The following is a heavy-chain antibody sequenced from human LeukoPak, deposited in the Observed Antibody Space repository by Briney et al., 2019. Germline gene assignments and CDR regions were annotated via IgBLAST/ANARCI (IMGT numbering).Heavy chain of an antibody. D-gene: IGHD3-22*01. CDR3: ARESDSGYYINGAFDI. CDR2: IYNSGTT. V-gene: IGHV4-39*07. Sequence: PSETLSLTCAVSGGSIRNSSFYWGWIRQPPGKGLEWIASIYNSGTTNYNPSLKSRVTISVDKSKNQFSLKLSSVTAADTAVYYCARESDSGYYINGAFDIWGQGTMVTVSS. J-gene: IGHJ3*02. CDR1: GGSIRNSSFY.